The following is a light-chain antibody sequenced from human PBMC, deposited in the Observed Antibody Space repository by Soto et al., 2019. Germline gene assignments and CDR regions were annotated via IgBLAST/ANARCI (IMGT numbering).Light chain of an antibody. CDR2: GAS. Sequence: EVVLTQSPGTLSLSPGETATLSCRASQSVGSNYLAWYQQKPGQAPRLLIFGASSRATGIPDRFSGSGSGTDFPLTISRLEPEDFALYYCQQYGSSPPNTFGGGTKVEIK. CDR1: QSVGSNY. CDR3: QQYGSSPPNT. J-gene: IGKJ4*01. V-gene: IGKV3-20*01.